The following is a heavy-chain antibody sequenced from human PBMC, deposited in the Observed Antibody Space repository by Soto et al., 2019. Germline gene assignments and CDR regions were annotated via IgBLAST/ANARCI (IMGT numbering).Heavy chain of an antibody. D-gene: IGHD3-10*01. CDR2: ISYDGNKK. Sequence: QVQLVESGGGAVQPGRSLRLSCAASGFTFSNHGMHWVRQAPGKGLEWVAVISYDGNKKHYADSVKGRFTISRDSGKNTLYLQMDNVRHEDTAVYYCAKDSWFGELVRSYMDVWGKGTTVTVSS. J-gene: IGHJ6*03. CDR3: AKDSWFGELVRSYMDV. CDR1: GFTFSNHG. V-gene: IGHV3-30*18.